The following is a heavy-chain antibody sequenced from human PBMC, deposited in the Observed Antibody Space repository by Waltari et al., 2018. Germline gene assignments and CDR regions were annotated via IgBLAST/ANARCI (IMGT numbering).Heavy chain of an antibody. Sequence: QVQLVQSGAEVKKPGSSVKVSCKASGGTFSSYAISWVRQAPGQGLEWMGRIIPSFGTANYAQKFQGRVTITADKSTSTAYMELSSLRSEDTAVYYCAREQYYYDSSGWAYWGQGTLVTVSS. CDR3: AREQYYYDSSGWAY. CDR2: IIPSFGTA. V-gene: IGHV1-69*13. D-gene: IGHD3-22*01. CDR1: GGTFSSYA. J-gene: IGHJ4*02.